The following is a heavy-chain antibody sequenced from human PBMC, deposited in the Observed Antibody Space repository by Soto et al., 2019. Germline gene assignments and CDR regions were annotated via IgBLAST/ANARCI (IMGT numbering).Heavy chain of an antibody. CDR2: IIPILGIA. CDR3: ASNSFYYYDSNGSQTLDY. D-gene: IGHD3-22*01. CDR1: GGTFSSDT. V-gene: IGHV1-69*02. Sequence: QVQLVQSGAEVKKPGSSVKVSCKASGGTFSSDTISWVRQAPGQGLEWMGRIIPILGIANYAQKFQGRVTITADKSTSTAYMELSSLRSEDTAVYSCASNSFYYYDSNGSQTLDYWGQGTLVTVSS. J-gene: IGHJ4*02.